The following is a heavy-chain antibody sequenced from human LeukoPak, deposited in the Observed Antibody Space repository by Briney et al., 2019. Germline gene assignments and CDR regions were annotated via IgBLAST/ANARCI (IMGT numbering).Heavy chain of an antibody. CDR1: GGSISSISYY. D-gene: IGHD1-26*01. J-gene: IGHJ4*02. V-gene: IGHV4-39*01. CDR2: IYSSGST. CDR3: ARQGVVGATGFDY. Sequence: SETLSLTCSVSGGSISSISYYWGWIRRPPGKGLEWIGNIYSSGSTYNNPSLKSRVIISVDTSKNQFSLKLTSVTAADTAVHYCARQGVVGATGFDYWGQGTLVTVSS.